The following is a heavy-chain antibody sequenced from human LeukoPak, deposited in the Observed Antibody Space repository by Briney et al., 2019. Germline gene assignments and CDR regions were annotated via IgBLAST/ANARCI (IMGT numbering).Heavy chain of an antibody. Sequence: PSETLSLTCTVSSGSIGSDALYWGWIRQPPGKGLEWIGIMYYSGSSSYNPSLKSRVTISVDTSKNQFSLRLTSVTAADTAVYYCARYSSSQGWFDPWGQGTLVTVSS. CDR3: ARYSSSQGWFDP. CDR1: SGSIGSDALY. CDR2: MYYSGSS. J-gene: IGHJ5*02. V-gene: IGHV4-39*01. D-gene: IGHD2-2*01.